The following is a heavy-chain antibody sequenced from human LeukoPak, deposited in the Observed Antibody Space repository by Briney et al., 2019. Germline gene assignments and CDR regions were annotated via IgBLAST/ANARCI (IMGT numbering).Heavy chain of an antibody. V-gene: IGHV4-59*01. CDR1: GGSISSYY. J-gene: IGHJ4*02. D-gene: IGHD3-3*01. CDR3: ARARGLEWFFDY. Sequence: KASETLSLTCTVSGGSISSYYWSWIRQPPGKGLEWIGYIYYSGSTNYNPSLKSRVTISVDTSKNQFSLKLSSVTAADTAVYYCARARGLEWFFDYWGQGTLVTVSS. CDR2: IYYSGST.